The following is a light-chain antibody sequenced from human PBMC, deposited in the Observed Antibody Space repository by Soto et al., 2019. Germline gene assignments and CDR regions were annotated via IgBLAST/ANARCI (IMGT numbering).Light chain of an antibody. V-gene: IGLV1-40*01. CDR3: QSYDSSLSAGV. CDR2: GDN. CDR1: SSNIGAGYD. Sequence: QSVLTQPPSVSGAPGQRVTISCTGSSSNIGAGYDVHWYQQLPGTAPKLLIYGDNNRPSGVPDRFSGSKSGTSASLAITGFQAEDEADYYCQSYDSSLSAGVFGGGTKLTVL. J-gene: IGLJ3*02.